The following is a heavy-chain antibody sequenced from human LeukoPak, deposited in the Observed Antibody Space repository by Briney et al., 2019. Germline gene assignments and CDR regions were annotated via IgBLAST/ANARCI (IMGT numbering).Heavy chain of an antibody. Sequence: PGGSLRLSCAASGFTFSDYYMSWLRQAPGKGLEWVSYISSSGSTIYYADSVKGRFTISRDNAKNSLYLQMNSLRAEDTAVYYCARVPIAAAGSLDYYYYYMDVWGKGTTVTVSS. D-gene: IGHD6-13*01. CDR3: ARVPIAAAGSLDYYYYYMDV. CDR2: ISSSGSTI. CDR1: GFTFSDYY. J-gene: IGHJ6*03. V-gene: IGHV3-11*01.